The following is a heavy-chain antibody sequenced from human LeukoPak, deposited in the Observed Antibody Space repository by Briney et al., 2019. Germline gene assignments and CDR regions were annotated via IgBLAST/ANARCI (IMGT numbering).Heavy chain of an antibody. CDR3: AKDSRRYGIDY. D-gene: IGHD2-2*01. CDR2: IRFDVTDK. J-gene: IGHJ4*02. CDR1: GFAFRTYA. Sequence: QTGGSLRLSCAASGFAFRTYAMHWVRQAPGKGLEWVTHIRFDVTDKYYADSVKGRFTISRDNSKNTLYLQMNSLRAEDTAVYYCAKDSRRYGIDYWGQGTLVTVSS. V-gene: IGHV3-30*02.